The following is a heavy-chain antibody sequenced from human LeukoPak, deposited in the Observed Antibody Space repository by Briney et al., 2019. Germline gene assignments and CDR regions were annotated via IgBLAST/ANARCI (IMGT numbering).Heavy chain of an antibody. V-gene: IGHV3-48*01. J-gene: IGHJ1*01. CDR1: GFTFSSYW. CDR2: ISSSRTTI. Sequence: PGGSLRLSCAASGFTFSSYWMSWVRQAPGKGLEWVSYISSSRTTIYYADSVKGRFSISRDNAKNSLYLQMTSLRAEDTGVYYCARAHDYGDYAYFQHWGKGTLVTVFS. D-gene: IGHD4-17*01. CDR3: ARAHDYGDYAYFQH.